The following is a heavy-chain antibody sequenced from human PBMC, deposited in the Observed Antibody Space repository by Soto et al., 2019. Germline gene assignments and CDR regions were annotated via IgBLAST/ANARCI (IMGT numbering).Heavy chain of an antibody. CDR2: IHNGERT. D-gene: IGHD4-17*01. V-gene: IGHV4-59*01. Sequence: SLTCSVFGASISSYYWSWFRQAPGKGLEYIGYIHNGERTNYNPSLESRVTISADTSKNQFSLRLSSVTAADTAMYYCSYGDSPGPIDHWGQGTLVTVPQ. CDR3: SYGDSPGPIDH. J-gene: IGHJ4*02. CDR1: GASISSYY.